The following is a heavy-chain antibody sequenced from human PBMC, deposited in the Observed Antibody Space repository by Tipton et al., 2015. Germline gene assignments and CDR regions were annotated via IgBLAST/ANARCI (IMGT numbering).Heavy chain of an antibody. CDR2: IYTSGRT. CDR3: ARMDILGNWFDP. J-gene: IGHJ5*02. D-gene: IGHD2-2*03. Sequence: TLSLTCTVSGGSISNYYWSWIRQPAGKGLEWIGRIYTSGRTKYNPPPKSRVTMSLDTSKNQFSLRLSSVTAADTAVYYCARMDILGNWFDPWGQGTLVTVSS. CDR1: GGSISNYY. V-gene: IGHV4-4*07.